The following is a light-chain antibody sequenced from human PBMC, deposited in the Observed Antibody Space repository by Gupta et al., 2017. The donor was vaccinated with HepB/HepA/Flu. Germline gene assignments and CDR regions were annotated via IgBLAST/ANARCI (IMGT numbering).Light chain of an antibody. V-gene: IGLV2-14*03. J-gene: IGLJ2*01. Sequence: QSALTQPASVSGSPGQSITISCTGSSSDVGGFNSVSWYQQYPGRAPKLLIYDVSNRPSGVSYRSSGSKSGNTASLTISGLQAEDDADYYCSSFRTGSTLVVFGGGTKVTVL. CDR1: SSDVGGFNS. CDR3: SSFRTGSTLVV. CDR2: DVS.